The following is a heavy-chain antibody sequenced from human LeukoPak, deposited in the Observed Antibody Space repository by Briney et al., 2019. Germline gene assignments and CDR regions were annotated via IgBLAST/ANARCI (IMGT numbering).Heavy chain of an antibody. CDR1: GYTFTGYY. Sequence: GASVKVSCKASGYTFTGYYMHWVRQAPGQGLEWMGWINPNSGGTNYAQKFQERVTITRDMSTSTAYMELSSLRSEDTAVYYCAAGYSSSWYYYYYGMDVLGQGTTVTVSS. V-gene: IGHV1-2*02. CDR2: INPNSGGT. CDR3: AAGYSSSWYYYYYGMDV. J-gene: IGHJ6*02. D-gene: IGHD6-13*01.